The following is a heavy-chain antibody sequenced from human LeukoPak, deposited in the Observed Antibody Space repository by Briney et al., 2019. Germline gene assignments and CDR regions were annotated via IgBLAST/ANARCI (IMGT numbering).Heavy chain of an antibody. D-gene: IGHD3-22*01. V-gene: IGHV1-2*02. Sequence: ASVKVSCKASGYTFTGYYMHWVRQAPGQGLEWMGWINLNSGGTNYAQKFQGRVTMTRDTSIRTACMELSRLRSDDTAVYYCARETYYYDSSGYYRLAGWFDPWGQGTLVTVSS. CDR1: GYTFTGYY. CDR3: ARETYYYDSSGYYRLAGWFDP. J-gene: IGHJ5*02. CDR2: INLNSGGT.